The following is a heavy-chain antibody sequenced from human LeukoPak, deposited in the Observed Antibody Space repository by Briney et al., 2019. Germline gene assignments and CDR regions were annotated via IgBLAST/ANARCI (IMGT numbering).Heavy chain of an antibody. Sequence: GGSLRLSCAASQFTFGYYTMNWVRQAPGKGLEWVSSISSSGRFTHCGDAVKGRFTISGDNAKNSLYLQMNSLRADDTAVYYCARNSSSWYYFDYWGQGTLVTVSS. CDR1: QFTFGYYT. CDR3: ARNSSSWYYFDY. D-gene: IGHD6-13*01. V-gene: IGHV3-21*01. CDR2: ISSSGRFT. J-gene: IGHJ4*02.